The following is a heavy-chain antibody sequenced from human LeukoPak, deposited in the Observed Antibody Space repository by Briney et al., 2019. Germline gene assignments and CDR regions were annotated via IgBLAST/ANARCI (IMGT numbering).Heavy chain of an antibody. CDR1: GFTFSSYS. V-gene: IGHV3-21*01. Sequence: GGSLRLSCAASGFTFSSYSMNWVRQAPGKGLEWVSSISSSSSYIYYADSVKGRFTISRDNAKNSLYLQMNSLRAEDTAVYYCARDFQTYYYDSSGYYPRFFQHWGQGTLVTVSS. J-gene: IGHJ1*01. CDR2: ISSSSSYI. CDR3: ARDFQTYYYDSSGYYPRFFQH. D-gene: IGHD3-22*01.